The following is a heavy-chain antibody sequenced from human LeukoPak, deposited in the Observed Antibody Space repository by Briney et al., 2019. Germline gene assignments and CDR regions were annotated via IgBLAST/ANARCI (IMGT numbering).Heavy chain of an antibody. V-gene: IGHV3-33*06. CDR2: IWYDGGNK. D-gene: IGHD6-19*01. J-gene: IGHJ4*02. Sequence: GGSLRLSCAASGFTFSSYGMHWVRQAPGKGLEWVAVIWYDGGNKYYADSVKGRFTISRDNSKNTLYLQMNSLRAEDTAVYYCAKDTFRSSGPGYWGQGTLVTVSS. CDR3: AKDTFRSSGPGY. CDR1: GFTFSSYG.